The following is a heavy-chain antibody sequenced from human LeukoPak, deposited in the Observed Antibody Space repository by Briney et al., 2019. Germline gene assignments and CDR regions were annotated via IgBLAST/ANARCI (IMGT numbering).Heavy chain of an antibody. J-gene: IGHJ4*02. V-gene: IGHV3-30-3*01. Sequence: GGSLGLSCAASGFTFSSYAMHWVRQAPGKGLEWVAVISYDGSNKYYADSVKGRFTISRDNSKNTLYLQMNSLRAEDTAVYYCASSSPYSGSPIDYWGQGTLVTVSS. CDR3: ASSSPYSGSPIDY. D-gene: IGHD1-26*01. CDR2: ISYDGSNK. CDR1: GFTFSSYA.